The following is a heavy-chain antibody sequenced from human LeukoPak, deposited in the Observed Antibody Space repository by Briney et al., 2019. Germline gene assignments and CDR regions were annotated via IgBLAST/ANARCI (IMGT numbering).Heavy chain of an antibody. CDR3: AKDRYYGSGSFLDS. CDR1: GFTFDDYS. D-gene: IGHD3-10*01. CDR2: ISWNSGSI. J-gene: IGHJ4*02. Sequence: PGRSLRLSCAASGFTFDDYSMHWVRQVPGKGLEWVSGISWNSGSIGYADSVKGRFTISRDNAKNSLYLQMNSLRSEDTALYYCAKDRYYGSGSFLDSWGQGTLVTVSS. V-gene: IGHV3-9*01.